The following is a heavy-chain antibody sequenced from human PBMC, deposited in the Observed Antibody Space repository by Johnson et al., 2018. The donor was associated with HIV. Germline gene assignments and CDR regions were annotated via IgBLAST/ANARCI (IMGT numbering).Heavy chain of an antibody. CDR1: GFIFSSYW. CDR2: INSDGSST. J-gene: IGHJ3*02. D-gene: IGHD5-18*01. CDR3: PRETNSAMAGDAFDI. V-gene: IGHV3-74*01. Sequence: VHLVESGGGLVQPGGSLRLSCEASGFIFSSYWMHWVRQAPGKGLVWVSRINSDGSSTTYADSVKGRFTISRDNAKNTLYLQMNSLRAEDTAVYYCPRETNSAMAGDAFDIWGQGTMVTVSS.